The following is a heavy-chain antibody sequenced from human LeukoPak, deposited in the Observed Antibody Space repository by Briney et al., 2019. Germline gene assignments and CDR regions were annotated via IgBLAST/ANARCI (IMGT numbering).Heavy chain of an antibody. V-gene: IGHV4-59*08. Sequence: PSETLSLTCTVSGDSTSNYYWSWIRQPPGKGLEWIGYIYYSGSTYYNPSLKSRVTISVGTSKNQFSLKLSSVTTADTAVYYCARGGSGWYGVFWGQGTLVTVSS. CDR1: GDSTSNYY. D-gene: IGHD6-19*01. J-gene: IGHJ4*02. CDR2: IYYSGST. CDR3: ARGGSGWYGVF.